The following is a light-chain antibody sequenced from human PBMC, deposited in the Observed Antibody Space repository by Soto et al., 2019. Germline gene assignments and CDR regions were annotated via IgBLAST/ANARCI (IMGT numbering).Light chain of an antibody. J-gene: IGLJ1*01. CDR1: SSNIGTNA. V-gene: IGLV1-44*01. CDR2: NNN. CDR3: AAWDDSLNGYV. Sequence: QSVLTQPPSAPGTPRQRVTISCSGGSSNIGTNAVNWYQQLPGTAPKLLIYNNNQRPSGVPDRFSGSKSGTSASLAISGLQSEDEADYYCAAWDDSLNGYVFGTGTKLTVL.